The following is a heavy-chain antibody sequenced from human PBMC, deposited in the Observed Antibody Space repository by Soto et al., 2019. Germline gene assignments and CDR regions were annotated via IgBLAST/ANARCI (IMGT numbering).Heavy chain of an antibody. V-gene: IGHV3-30*18. D-gene: IGHD3-22*01. Sequence: QVQLVESGGGVVQPGRSLRLSCAASGFTFSSDGMHWVRQAPGKGLEWVAVISYDGSNKYYADSVKGRFTISRDNSKNTLYLQMNSLTAEDTAVYYCAKERDYYDSSGYDDFGLDFWGQGTLVTVSS. J-gene: IGHJ4*02. CDR2: ISYDGSNK. CDR3: AKERDYYDSSGYDDFGLDF. CDR1: GFTFSSDG.